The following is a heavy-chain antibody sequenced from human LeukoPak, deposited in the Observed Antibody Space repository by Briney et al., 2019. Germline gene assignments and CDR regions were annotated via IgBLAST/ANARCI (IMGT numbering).Heavy chain of an antibody. CDR3: AAGEFFDY. Sequence: GGSLGLSCAASGFTFSSYAMHWVRQAPGKGLEWVAVLSYDGTSKYYADSVKGRFTISRDNSKNTLYLQMNSLRAEDTAVYYCAAGEFFDYWGQGTLVTVSS. D-gene: IGHD3-10*01. CDR1: GFTFSSYA. CDR2: LSYDGTSK. J-gene: IGHJ4*02. V-gene: IGHV3-30-3*01.